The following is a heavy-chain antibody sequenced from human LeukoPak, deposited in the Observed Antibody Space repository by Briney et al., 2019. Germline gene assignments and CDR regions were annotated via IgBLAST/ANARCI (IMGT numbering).Heavy chain of an antibody. CDR3: ARHTRRSPALIDY. CDR1: GGSISSYY. D-gene: IGHD2-2*01. Sequence: PSETLSLTCTVSGGSISSYYWSWIRQPPGKGLEWIGYIYYSGSTNYNPSLKSRVTISVDTSKNQFSLKLSSVTAADTAVYYYARHTRRSPALIDYWGQGTLVTVSS. V-gene: IGHV4-59*08. CDR2: IYYSGST. J-gene: IGHJ4*02.